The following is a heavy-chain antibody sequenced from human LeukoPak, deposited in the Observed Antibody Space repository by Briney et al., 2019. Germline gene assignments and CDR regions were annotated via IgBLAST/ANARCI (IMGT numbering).Heavy chain of an antibody. Sequence: PGGSLRLSCAASGFTFSSYSMNWVRQAPGKGLEWVSYISSSSSTIYYADSVKGRFTISRDNAKNPLFPQMNSLSAEDTAVYYCGRAGPVTKDHFMDVWGKGTTVTVSS. D-gene: IGHD2-2*01. J-gene: IGHJ6*03. CDR2: ISSSSSTI. V-gene: IGHV3-48*04. CDR3: GRAGPVTKDHFMDV. CDR1: GFTFSSYS.